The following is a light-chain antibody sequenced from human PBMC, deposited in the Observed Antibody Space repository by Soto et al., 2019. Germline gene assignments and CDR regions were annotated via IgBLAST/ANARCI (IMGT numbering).Light chain of an antibody. V-gene: IGKV1-39*01. Sequence: DIQMTQSPSSLSASVGDRVTITCRASQSISSYLNWYQQKPGKAPKLLIYAASSLQSGVPSRFSGDGSGTDFTLTISSLQPEDSATYYCQQSYSTPPLTFGGGTKVEIK. CDR3: QQSYSTPPLT. CDR1: QSISSY. J-gene: IGKJ4*01. CDR2: AAS.